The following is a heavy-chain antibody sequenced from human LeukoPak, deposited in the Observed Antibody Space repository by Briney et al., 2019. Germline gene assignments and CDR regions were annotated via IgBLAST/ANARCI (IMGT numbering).Heavy chain of an antibody. CDR2: IYYSGST. D-gene: IGHD3-10*01. CDR3: ARQTVNSIAMVRGAYDY. V-gene: IGHV4-39*01. CDR1: GGFISSSNSH. J-gene: IGHJ4*02. Sequence: KPSETLSLTCTVSGGFISSSNSHWGWIRQPPGKGLEWVGTIYYSGSTYYNPSLKSRVTISVDTSKNQFSLKLSSVTAADTAVYYCARQTVNSIAMVRGAYDYWGQGTLVTVSS.